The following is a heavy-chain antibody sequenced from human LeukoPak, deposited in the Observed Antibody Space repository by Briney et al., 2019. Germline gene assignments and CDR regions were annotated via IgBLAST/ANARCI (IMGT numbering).Heavy chain of an antibody. CDR2: ISSSGHSI. J-gene: IGHJ4*02. D-gene: IGHD2-8*01. Sequence: GSLRLSCVASGFTFSSYAMSWVRQAPGKGLEWVSVISSSGHSIHYADSVKGRFTISRDNSKNTVYLQMNSLRAEDTAVYYCANEGPNFDYWGQGTLVTVSS. CDR3: ANEGPNFDY. CDR1: GFTFSSYA. V-gene: IGHV3-23*01.